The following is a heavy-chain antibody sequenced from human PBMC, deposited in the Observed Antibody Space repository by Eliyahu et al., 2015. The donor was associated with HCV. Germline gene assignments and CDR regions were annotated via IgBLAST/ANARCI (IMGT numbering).Heavy chain of an antibody. CDR2: IXPGDSDT. Sequence: EVQLVQSGAEVKKPGESXKISCXGXGYXFTTYWIGWVRQMPGKGLEWXGIIXPGDSDTRYSPSFQGQVTISADKSISTAYLQWSSLKASDTAIYYCARHTGPYYDFWSGYRHFDSWGQGTLVSVSS. D-gene: IGHD3-3*01. CDR1: GYXFTTYW. CDR3: ARHTGPYYDFWSGYRHFDS. J-gene: IGHJ4*02. V-gene: IGHV5-51*01.